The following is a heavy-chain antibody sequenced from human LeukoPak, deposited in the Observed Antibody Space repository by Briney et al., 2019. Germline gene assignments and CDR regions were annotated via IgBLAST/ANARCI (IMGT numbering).Heavy chain of an antibody. CDR1: GGTFSSYA. V-gene: IGHV1-69*04. Sequence: ASVKVSCKASGGTFSSYAISWVRQAPRQGLEWMGRIIPILGIANYAQKFQGRVTITADKSTSTAYMELSSLRSEDTAVYYCARDGSYRLREWLVPYYWGQGTLVTVSS. CDR2: IIPILGIA. J-gene: IGHJ4*02. D-gene: IGHD6-19*01. CDR3: ARDGSYRLREWLVPYY.